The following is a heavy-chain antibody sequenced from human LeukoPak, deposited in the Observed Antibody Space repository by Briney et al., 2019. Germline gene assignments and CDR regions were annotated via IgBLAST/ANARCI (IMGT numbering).Heavy chain of an antibody. D-gene: IGHD3-10*01. CDR3: ARSDYGSGSYAKFDP. J-gene: IGHJ5*02. CDR2: ISSNGGNT. CDR1: GFTFSSFA. V-gene: IGHV3-64*04. Sequence: PGGSLRLSCSASGFTFSSFAMHWVRQAPGKGLEYFSAISSNGGNTYYADSVKGRFTISRDTSKNTLYLQMNSLRAEDTAVYYCARSDYGSGSYAKFDPWGQGTLVTVSS.